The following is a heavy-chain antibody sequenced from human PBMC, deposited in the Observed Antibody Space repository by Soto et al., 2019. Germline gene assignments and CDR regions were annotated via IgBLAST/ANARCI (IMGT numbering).Heavy chain of an antibody. D-gene: IGHD2-15*01. CDR3: ARDRCSSGSCFKHERGLDS. J-gene: IGHJ4*02. CDR1: GFSVSDHF. Sequence: EMQVVESGGGLVQPGGSLRLSCAASGFSVSDHFMTWVRQAPGKGLEWVSIIYASGKTYNSDSVKDRLSVFRDIDKNTFHLQMNNLRAEDSAFYCCARDRCSSGSCFKHERGLDSWGQGILVTVSS. CDR2: IYASGKT. V-gene: IGHV3-66*01.